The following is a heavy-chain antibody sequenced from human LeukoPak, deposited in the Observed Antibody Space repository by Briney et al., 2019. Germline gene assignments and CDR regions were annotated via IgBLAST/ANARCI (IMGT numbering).Heavy chain of an antibody. CDR1: GGSISSGGYY. J-gene: IGHJ4*02. V-gene: IGHV4-31*03. CDR2: IYYSGST. CDR3: ACSQVNSGYDPFDY. Sequence: PSETLSLTCTVSGGSISSGGYYWSWIRQHPGKGLEWIGYIYYSGSTYYNPSLKSRVTISVDTSKNQFSLKLSSVTAADTAVYYCACSQVNSGYDPFDYWGQGTLVTVSS. D-gene: IGHD5-12*01.